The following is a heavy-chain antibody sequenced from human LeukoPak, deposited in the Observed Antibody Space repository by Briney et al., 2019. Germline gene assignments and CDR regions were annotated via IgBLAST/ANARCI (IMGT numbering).Heavy chain of an antibody. CDR2: IYSGGST. V-gene: IGHV3-53*01. CDR1: GFTVSSNY. Sequence: PGGSLRPSCAASGFTVSSNYMSWVRQAPGKGLEWVSVIYSGGSTYYADSVKGRFTISRDNSKNTLYLQMNSLRAEDTAVYYCARDNLGDGAFVDYWGQGTLVTVSS. D-gene: IGHD3-16*01. CDR3: ARDNLGDGAFVDY. J-gene: IGHJ4*02.